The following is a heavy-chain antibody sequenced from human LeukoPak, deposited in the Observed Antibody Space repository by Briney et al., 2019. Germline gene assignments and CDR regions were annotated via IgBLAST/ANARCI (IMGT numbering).Heavy chain of an antibody. Sequence: GGSLRLSCAASGFTFSSYGMHWVRQAPGKGLEWVAVISYDGSNKYYVDSVKGRFTISRDNSQNTLYLQMNSLRAEDTAVYYCAHSGYDFGYYYYYMDVWGKGTTVTVSS. CDR3: AHSGYDFGYYYYYMDV. D-gene: IGHD5-12*01. J-gene: IGHJ6*03. CDR1: GFTFSSYG. CDR2: ISYDGSNK. V-gene: IGHV3-30*03.